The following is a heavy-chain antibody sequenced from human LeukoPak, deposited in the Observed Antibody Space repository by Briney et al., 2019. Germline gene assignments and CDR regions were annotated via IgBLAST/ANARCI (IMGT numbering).Heavy chain of an antibody. CDR2: ISYDGSSK. CDR3: ARDGLDYFGMDV. Sequence: SGRSLRLSCVAYGFTFSRHSIHWVRQAPGKGLDWVAVISYDGSSKYYADSVKGRFTISRDNSKNTLYLQMNSLRAEDTALYYCARDGLDYFGMDVWGQGTTVTVSS. CDR1: GFTFSRHS. V-gene: IGHV3-30-3*01. J-gene: IGHJ6*02.